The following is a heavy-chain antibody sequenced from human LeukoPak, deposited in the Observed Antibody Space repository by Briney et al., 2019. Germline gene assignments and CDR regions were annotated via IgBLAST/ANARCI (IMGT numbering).Heavy chain of an antibody. CDR1: GFTFSSYS. CDR3: ARDSRITIFGVVIRPLDY. J-gene: IGHJ4*02. D-gene: IGHD3-3*01. Sequence: GGSLRLSCAASGFTFSSYSMNWVRQAPGKGLVWVSRINSDGSSTSYADSVKGRFTISRDNAKNTLYLQMNSLRAEDTAVYYCARDSRITIFGVVIRPLDYWGQGTLVTVSS. CDR2: INSDGSST. V-gene: IGHV3-74*01.